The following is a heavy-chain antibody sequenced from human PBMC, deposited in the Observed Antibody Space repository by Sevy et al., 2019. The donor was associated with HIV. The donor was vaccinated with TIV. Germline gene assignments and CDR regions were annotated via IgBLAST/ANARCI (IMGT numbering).Heavy chain of an antibody. Sequence: SETLSLTCAVYGGSFSGYYWSWIRQPPGKGLEWIGEINHSGSTNYNPSLKSRVTISVGTSKNQFSLKLSSVTAADTAVYYCARGYDYVWGSYRWGIGYWGQGTLVTVSS. J-gene: IGHJ4*02. CDR1: GGSFSGYY. V-gene: IGHV4-34*01. CDR2: INHSGST. CDR3: ARGYDYVWGSYRWGIGY. D-gene: IGHD3-16*02.